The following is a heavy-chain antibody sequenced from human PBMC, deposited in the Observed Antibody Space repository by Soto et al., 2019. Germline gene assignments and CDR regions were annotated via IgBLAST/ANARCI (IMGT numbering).Heavy chain of an antibody. D-gene: IGHD6-25*01. CDR2: IKQAGSEK. CDR1: GFTFSAYW. V-gene: IGHV3-7*01. Sequence: EVQLVESGGGLVQTGGSLRLSCAASGFTFSAYWMSGVRQAPGKGLEWVANIKQAGSEKYYVDSVNGRFIISRDDAKNSLFLQVNSLRVEDTAVYYCAREKRANGYFDYWGQGPLLTVSS. CDR3: AREKRANGYFDY. J-gene: IGHJ4*02.